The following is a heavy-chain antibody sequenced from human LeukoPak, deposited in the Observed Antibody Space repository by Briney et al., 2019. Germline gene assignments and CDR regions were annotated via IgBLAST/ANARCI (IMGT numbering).Heavy chain of an antibody. CDR2: IYYSGST. J-gene: IGHJ4*02. D-gene: IGHD3-3*01. V-gene: IGHV4-59*08. CDR3: ARHVKSYDFWSAFDY. CDR1: GGSISSYY. Sequence: SETLSLTCTVSGGSISSYYWSWIRQPPGKGLEWIGYIYYSGSTNYNPSLKSRVTISVDTSKNQFSLKLSSVTAADAAVYYCARHVKSYDFWSAFDYWDQGTLVTVSS.